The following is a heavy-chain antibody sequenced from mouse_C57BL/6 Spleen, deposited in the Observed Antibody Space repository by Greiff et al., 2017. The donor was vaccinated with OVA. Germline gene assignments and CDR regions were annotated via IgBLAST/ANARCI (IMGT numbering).Heavy chain of an antibody. CDR2: IDPEDGDT. V-gene: IGHV14-1*01. J-gene: IGHJ2*01. Sequence: EVKLQESGAELVRPGASVKLSCTASGFNIKDYYMHWVKQRPEQGLEWIGRIDPEDGDTEYAPKFQGKATMTADTSSNTAYLQLSSLTSEDTAVYYCTTFYYGSSYGGEDYFDYWGQGTTLTVSS. D-gene: IGHD1-1*01. CDR3: TTFYYGSSYGGEDYFDY. CDR1: GFNIKDYY.